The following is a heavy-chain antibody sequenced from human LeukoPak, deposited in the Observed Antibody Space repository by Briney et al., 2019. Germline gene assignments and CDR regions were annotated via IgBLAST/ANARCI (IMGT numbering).Heavy chain of an antibody. CDR2: ISSSSSYI. CDR3: ARESPDYSFYYYGMDV. Sequence: GGSLRLSCAASGFTFSSYSMNWVRQAPGKGLEWVSSISSSSSYIYYADSVKGRFTISRDNAKNPLYLQMNSLRAEDTAVYYCARESPDYSFYYYGMDVWGQGTTVTVSS. D-gene: IGHD4-11*01. J-gene: IGHJ6*02. V-gene: IGHV3-21*01. CDR1: GFTFSSYS.